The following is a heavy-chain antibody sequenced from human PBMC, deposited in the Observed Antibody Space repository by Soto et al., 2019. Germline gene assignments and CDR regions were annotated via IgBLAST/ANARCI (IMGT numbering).Heavy chain of an antibody. CDR3: ARERIMITFGGVIANFDY. Sequence: QVQLQESGPGLVKPSQTLSLTCTVSGGSISSGGYYWSWIRQHPGKGLEWIGYIYYSGSTYYNPSVKSRVTLTVDTSKNQFSLKLSSVTAADTAVYYCARERIMITFGGVIANFDYWGQGTLVTVSS. D-gene: IGHD3-16*02. CDR1: GGSISSGGYY. CDR2: IYYSGST. V-gene: IGHV4-31*03. J-gene: IGHJ4*02.